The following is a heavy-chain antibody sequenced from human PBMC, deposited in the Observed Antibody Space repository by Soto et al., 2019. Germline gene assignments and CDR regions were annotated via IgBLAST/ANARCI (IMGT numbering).Heavy chain of an antibody. CDR1: ARTFSSYA. CDR2: IIPIFGTA. CDR3: ATGKQWLGPEGKHPHFDY. Sequence: SVKVSCTASARTFSSYASRWARWAPRQGLEWMGGIIPIFGTANYAQKFQGRVTITADESTRTAYMELSSLRSEDTAVYYCATGKQWLGPEGKHPHFDYWGQGTQVTVS. V-gene: IGHV1-69*01. J-gene: IGHJ4*02. D-gene: IGHD6-19*01.